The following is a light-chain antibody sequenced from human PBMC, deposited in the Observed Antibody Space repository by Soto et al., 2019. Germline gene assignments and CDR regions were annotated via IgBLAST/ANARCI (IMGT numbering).Light chain of an antibody. Sequence: DIQMTQSPSSLSASVGDRVTITCQASQDISNYLNWYQQKPGKAPKLLIYDASNLETGVQSRFSGSGSGTDFPFTISSLQPEDIATYYCQKYDNLPYTFGQGTKLEIK. J-gene: IGKJ2*01. CDR2: DAS. V-gene: IGKV1-33*01. CDR1: QDISNY. CDR3: QKYDNLPYT.